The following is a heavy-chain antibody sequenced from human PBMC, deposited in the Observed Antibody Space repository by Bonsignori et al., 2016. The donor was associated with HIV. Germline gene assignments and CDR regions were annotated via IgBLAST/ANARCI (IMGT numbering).Heavy chain of an antibody. Sequence: AQVLESGGGLVQPGGSLRLSCAASGFAFSSYAMTWVRQAPGKGLEWVSAISAGATSTFYIDSVKGRFTISRDNSKNTVSLQMNSLRAEDTAVYYCAKGGLSILDYWGQGTLVTV. CDR1: GFAFSSYA. V-gene: IGHV3-23*01. J-gene: IGHJ4*02. CDR2: ISAGATST. CDR3: AKGGLSILDY.